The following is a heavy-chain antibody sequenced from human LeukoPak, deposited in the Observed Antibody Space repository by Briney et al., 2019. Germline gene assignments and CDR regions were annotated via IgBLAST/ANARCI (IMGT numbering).Heavy chain of an antibody. CDR2: IYGSGST. Sequence: SDTLTLISTVCADYLSSHYWGWLRQPPGKELEWIGYIYGSGSTHYDPSLRSRVTISEDTSKNQFSLKLTSVTAADTAVYYCARNVGWYSHDSWGQGTLVTVSS. V-gene: IGHV4-59*08. J-gene: IGHJ4*02. D-gene: IGHD6-19*01. CDR3: ARNVGWYSHDS. CDR1: ADYLSSHY.